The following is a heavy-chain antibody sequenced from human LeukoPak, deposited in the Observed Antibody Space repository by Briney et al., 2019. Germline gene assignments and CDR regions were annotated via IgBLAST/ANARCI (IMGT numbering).Heavy chain of an antibody. CDR3: ARGPVSTGHLFDH. J-gene: IGHJ4*02. CDR1: GFTFSSSV. CDR2: IKRDGSEK. V-gene: IGHV3-7*04. D-gene: IGHD1-1*01. Sequence: GGSLRLSCVASGFTFSSSVMNWVRQAPGKGLEWVANIKRDGSEKYYVDSVRGRFTISRDNAKNSLYMQMNSLRAEDTAVYYCARGPVSTGHLFDHWGLGTLVTVSS.